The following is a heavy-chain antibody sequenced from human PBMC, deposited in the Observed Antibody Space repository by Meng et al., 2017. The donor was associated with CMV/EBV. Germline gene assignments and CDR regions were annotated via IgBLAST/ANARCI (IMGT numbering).Heavy chain of an antibody. CDR1: GGSISSSYY. Sequence: SETLSLTCAVSGGSISSSYYWGWIRQPPGKGLEWIGSIYYSGSTYYNPSLKSRVTISVDTSKNQFSLKLSSVTAADTAVYYCAQGGTFDAFDIWGQGTMVTVSS. V-gene: IGHV4-39*07. J-gene: IGHJ3*02. CDR2: IYYSGST. CDR3: AQGGTFDAFDI.